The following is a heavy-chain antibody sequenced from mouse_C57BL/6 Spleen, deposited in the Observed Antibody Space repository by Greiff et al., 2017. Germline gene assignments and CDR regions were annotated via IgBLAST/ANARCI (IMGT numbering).Heavy chain of an antibody. CDR2: ISSGGDYI. CDR3: TRDYYYGSSSVAMDY. Sequence: EVKVIESGEGLVKPGGSLKLSCAASGFTFSSYAMSWVRQTPEKRLEWVAYISSGGDYIYYADTVKGRFPISRDNARNTLYLQMSSLKSADTAMYYGTRDYYYGSSSVAMDYWGQGTSVTVSS. V-gene: IGHV5-9-1*02. J-gene: IGHJ4*01. CDR1: GFTFSSYA. D-gene: IGHD1-1*01.